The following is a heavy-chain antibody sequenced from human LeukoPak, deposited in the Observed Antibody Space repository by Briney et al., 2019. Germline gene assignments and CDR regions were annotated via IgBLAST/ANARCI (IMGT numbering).Heavy chain of an antibody. CDR1: GFPFTAYY. CDR2: ISSTGSTI. D-gene: IGHD3-10*01. CDR3: ATWVVYYGAGSHHHPFDY. J-gene: IGHJ4*02. V-gene: IGHV3-11*01. Sequence: GGSLRLSCAASGFPFTAYYMTWIRQAPGKSLEWVSYISSTGSTIFYADAVKGRFTISRDNAKNTLYLHLDSLRAEDSAVYYCATWVVYYGAGSHHHPFDYWGQGTLVAVSS.